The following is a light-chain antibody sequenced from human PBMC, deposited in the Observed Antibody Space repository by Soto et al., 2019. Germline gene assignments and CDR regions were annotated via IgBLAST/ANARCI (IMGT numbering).Light chain of an antibody. J-gene: IGLJ3*02. CDR3: CSYAGSSTWV. Sequence: QSALTQPASVSGSPGQSITISCTGTSSDVGSYKLVSWYQQHPGKAPKLMIYEGTKRPSGVSDRFSGSKSGNTASLTISGLQSDDEADYHCCSYAGSSTWVFGGGTKVTVL. CDR1: SSDVGSYKL. V-gene: IGLV2-23*01. CDR2: EGT.